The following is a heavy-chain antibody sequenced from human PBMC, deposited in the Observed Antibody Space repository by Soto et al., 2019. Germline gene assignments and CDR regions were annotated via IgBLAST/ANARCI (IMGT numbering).Heavy chain of an antibody. J-gene: IGHJ6*02. D-gene: IGHD2-2*01. CDR1: GGTFSSYA. CDR3: ARSQGSSTSLEIYYYYYYGMDV. Sequence: QVQLVQSGAEVKKPGSSVKVSCKASGGTFSSYAISWVRQAPGQGLEWMGGIIPISGTAHYAQKFQGRVTITADESTSTAYRELSRLRSEDTAVYYCARSQGSSTSLEIYYYYYYGMDVWGQGTTVTVSS. V-gene: IGHV1-69*01. CDR2: IIPISGTA.